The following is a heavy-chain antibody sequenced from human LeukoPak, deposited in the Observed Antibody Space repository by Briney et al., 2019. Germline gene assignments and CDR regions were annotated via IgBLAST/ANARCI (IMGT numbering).Heavy chain of an antibody. CDR3: ARGGLITIFGVVTCNWFDP. D-gene: IGHD3-3*01. Sequence: PSETLSLTCAVYGGSFSGYYWSWIRQPPGKGLEWIGEINLSGSTNYNPSLKSRVTISVDTSKNQFSLKLSSVAAADTAVYYCARGGLITIFGVVTCNWFDPWGQGTLVSAS. CDR2: INLSGST. CDR1: GGSFSGYY. V-gene: IGHV4-34*01. J-gene: IGHJ5*02.